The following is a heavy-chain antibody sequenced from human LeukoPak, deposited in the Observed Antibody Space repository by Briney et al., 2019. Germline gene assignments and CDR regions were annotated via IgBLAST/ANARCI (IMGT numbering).Heavy chain of an antibody. CDR3: AKDLSGTYLNWFDP. V-gene: IGHV3-23*01. J-gene: IGHJ5*02. CDR1: GFTFSNYA. D-gene: IGHD1-26*01. CDR2: ISGGGGST. Sequence: PGGSLRLSCAASGFTFSNYAMSWVRQAPGKGLEWVSAISGGGGSTNYAASVKGRFTISRDNSKNTLYLQMNSLRAEDTAVYYCAKDLSGTYLNWFDPWGQGTLVTVSS.